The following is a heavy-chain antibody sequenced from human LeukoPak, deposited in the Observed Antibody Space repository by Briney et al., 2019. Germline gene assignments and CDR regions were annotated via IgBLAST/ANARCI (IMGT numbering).Heavy chain of an antibody. Sequence: PGGSLRLPCAASGFTFSSYSMNWVRQAPGKGLEWVSSISSSSSYIYYADSVKGRFTISRDNAKNSLYLQMNSLRAEDTAVYYCARAFGESPPLDYWGQGTLVTVSS. D-gene: IGHD3-10*01. CDR3: ARAFGESPPLDY. CDR1: GFTFSSYS. J-gene: IGHJ4*02. CDR2: ISSSSSYI. V-gene: IGHV3-21*01.